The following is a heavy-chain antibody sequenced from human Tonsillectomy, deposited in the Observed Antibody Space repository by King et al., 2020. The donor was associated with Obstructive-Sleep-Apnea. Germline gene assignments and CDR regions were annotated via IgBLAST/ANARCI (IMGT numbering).Heavy chain of an antibody. Sequence: VQLVESGGGVVQPGRSLRLSCAASGFTFSSYAMHWVRQAPGKGLEWVAVISYDGSNKYYADSVKGRFTISRDNSKNTLYLQMNSLRAEDTAVYYCAREVAVRFLEWSYGMDVWGQGTTVTVSS. D-gene: IGHD3-3*01. CDR3: AREVAVRFLEWSYGMDV. CDR2: ISYDGSNK. CDR1: GFTFSSYA. V-gene: IGHV3-30*04. J-gene: IGHJ6*02.